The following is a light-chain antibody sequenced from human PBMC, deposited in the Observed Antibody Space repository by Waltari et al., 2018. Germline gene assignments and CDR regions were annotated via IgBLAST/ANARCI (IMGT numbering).Light chain of an antibody. CDR1: SSDVGSQHL. V-gene: IGLV2-23*02. CDR2: EVA. Sequence: QSALTQPASVSGSPGQSITISCPGTSSDVGSQHLASSYQQHPGKAPKLIIFEVAKRPSGVSDRFSGSQSGDTASLTISGLQAEDEADYYCCSYTDTWVFGGGTKLTVL. J-gene: IGLJ3*02. CDR3: CSYTDTWV.